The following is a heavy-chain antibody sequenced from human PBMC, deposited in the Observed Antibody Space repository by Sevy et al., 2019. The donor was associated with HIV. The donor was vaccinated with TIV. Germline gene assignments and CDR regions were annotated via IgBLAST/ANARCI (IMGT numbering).Heavy chain of an antibody. CDR1: GYSFTTYR. CDR2: ISPHNGDT. V-gene: IGHV1-18*01. J-gene: IGHJ4*02. CDR3: ARAYCSGCSCYSLAY. D-gene: IGHD2-15*01. Sequence: ASVKVSCKASGYSFTTYRITWLRQAPGQGLEWMGWISPHNGDTNYVQNLQGRVTMITDTSTSTAYMELRSLRSDDTAVYYCARAYCSGCSCYSLAYWGQGTRVTVSS.